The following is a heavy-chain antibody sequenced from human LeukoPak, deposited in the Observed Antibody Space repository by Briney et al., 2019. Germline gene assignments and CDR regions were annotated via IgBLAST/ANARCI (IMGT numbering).Heavy chain of an antibody. V-gene: IGHV4-39*07. Sequence: SETLSLTCTVSGGSIRRSSYYWGWIRQPPGKGLEWIGSIYYSGSTYYNPSLKSRVTISVDTSKNQFSLKLSSVTAADTAVYYCARDLDYYDSTWFDPWGQGTLVTVSS. CDR2: IYYSGST. J-gene: IGHJ5*02. D-gene: IGHD3-22*01. CDR3: ARDLDYYDSTWFDP. CDR1: GGSIRRSSYY.